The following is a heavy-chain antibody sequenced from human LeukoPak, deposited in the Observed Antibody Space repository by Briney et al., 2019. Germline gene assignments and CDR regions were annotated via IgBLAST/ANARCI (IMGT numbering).Heavy chain of an antibody. CDR3: ARVKTTVVTDGGDDY. CDR2: IYYSGST. V-gene: IGHV4-39*07. D-gene: IGHD4-23*01. Sequence: SGTLSLTCTVSGGSISSSSYYWGWIRQPPGKGLEWIGSIYYSGSTYYNPSLKSRVTISVDTSKNQFSLKLSSVTAADTAVYYCARVKTTVVTDGGDDYWGQGTLVTVSS. J-gene: IGHJ4*02. CDR1: GGSISSSSYY.